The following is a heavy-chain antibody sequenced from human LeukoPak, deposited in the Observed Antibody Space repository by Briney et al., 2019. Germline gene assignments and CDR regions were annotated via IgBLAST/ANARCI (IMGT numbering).Heavy chain of an antibody. CDR3: ANHYYDSRGYYHFDC. V-gene: IGHV3-53*01. D-gene: IGHD3-22*01. CDR1: GFTVSNKY. Sequence: PGGSLRLSCAASGFTVSNKYMSWVRQAPGKGLEWVSFLHGGGSTYYADSVKGRFTISRDNSKNTLYLQMNSLRAEDTAVYYCANHYYDSRGYYHFDCWGQGTLVTVSS. J-gene: IGHJ4*02. CDR2: LHGGGST.